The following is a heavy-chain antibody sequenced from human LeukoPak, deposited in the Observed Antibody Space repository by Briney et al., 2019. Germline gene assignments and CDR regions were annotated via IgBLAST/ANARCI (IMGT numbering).Heavy chain of an antibody. CDR3: ARRGSSGWYGYDY. CDR2: IYRVDSDT. J-gene: IGHJ4*02. Sequence: GESLKISCKGPGYSLTSYGSGWVRQMPGKGLGWRWIIYRVDSDTRYSPSFQGQVTISADKSISTAHLQWSSLKASAPAMYYCARRGSSGWYGYDYWGPGTMVTVSS. V-gene: IGHV5-51*01. CDR1: GYSLTSYG. D-gene: IGHD6-19*01.